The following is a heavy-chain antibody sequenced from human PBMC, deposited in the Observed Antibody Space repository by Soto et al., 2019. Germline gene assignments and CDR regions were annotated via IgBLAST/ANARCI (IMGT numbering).Heavy chain of an antibody. D-gene: IGHD2-15*01. CDR3: ASLYCSGGSCYSNWFDP. V-gene: IGHV4-4*02. Sequence: SETLSLTCAVSGGSISSSNWWSWVRQPPGEGLEWIGEIYHSGSTNYNPSLKSRVTISVDKSKNQFSLKLGSVTAADTAVYYCASLYCSGGSCYSNWFDPWGQGTLVTVSS. CDR1: GGSISSSNW. J-gene: IGHJ5*02. CDR2: IYHSGST.